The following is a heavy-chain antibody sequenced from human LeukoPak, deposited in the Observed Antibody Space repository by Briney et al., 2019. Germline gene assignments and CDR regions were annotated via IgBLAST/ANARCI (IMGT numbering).Heavy chain of an antibody. CDR2: IIPIFGTA. V-gene: IGHV1-69*13. CDR3: ARWAGRGYCSSTSCYRETNYYYYGMDV. J-gene: IGHJ6*02. CDR1: GGTFSSYA. D-gene: IGHD2-2*01. Sequence: GASVKVSCKASGGTFSSYAISWVRQAPGQGLEWMGGIIPIFGTANYAQKFQGRVTTTADESTSTAYMELSSLRSEDTAVYYCARWAGRGYCSSTSCYRETNYYYYGMDVWGQGTTVTVSS.